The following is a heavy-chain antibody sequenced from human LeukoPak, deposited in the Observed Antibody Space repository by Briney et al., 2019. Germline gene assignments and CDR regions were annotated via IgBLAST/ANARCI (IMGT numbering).Heavy chain of an antibody. CDR1: RGSLSSGSYY. Sequence: SQTLPLNCTFSRGSLSSGSYYWNWIQQPAGKGLEWLGRSYTSESTYYHPSHESRVTLAVDTSKNQFSLKLSSVTAADTAVYYGARESVAARPYYFDYWGQGTLVTVSS. CDR3: ARESVAARPYYFDY. CDR2: SYTSEST. J-gene: IGHJ4*02. V-gene: IGHV4-61*02. D-gene: IGHD6-6*01.